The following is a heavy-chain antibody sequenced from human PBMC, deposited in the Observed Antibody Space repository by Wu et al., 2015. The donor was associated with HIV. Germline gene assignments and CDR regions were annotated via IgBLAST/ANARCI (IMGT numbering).Heavy chain of an antibody. V-gene: IGHV1-69*13. Sequence: QVHLLQSGAEVKKSGSSVRVSCKASGATFSNYALSWVRQAPGQGLEWMGRLIPMYGAADYAQKFQGRVTITADVSTNTAYMVVNSLTSDDTAVYYCAGGGGRTAMDPFDFWGQGTRGHR. D-gene: IGHD5-18*01. J-gene: IGHJ4*02. CDR2: LIPMYGAA. CDR3: AGGGGRTAMDPFDF. CDR1: GATFSNYA.